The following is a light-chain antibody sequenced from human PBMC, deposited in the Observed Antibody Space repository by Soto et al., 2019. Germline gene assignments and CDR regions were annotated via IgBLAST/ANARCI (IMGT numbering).Light chain of an antibody. CDR3: SSYTTSNTPLYV. CDR2: EVS. CDR1: SSDTAGYNY. Sequence: QSFLTQPASVSGSPGQSITISCTGTSSDTAGYNYVSWYQQHPGKAPKLMIYEVSNRPSGVSNRFSGSQSGNTASLTISGLQAEDEANYYCSSYTTSNTPLYVFGTGTKVTVL. V-gene: IGLV2-14*01. J-gene: IGLJ1*01.